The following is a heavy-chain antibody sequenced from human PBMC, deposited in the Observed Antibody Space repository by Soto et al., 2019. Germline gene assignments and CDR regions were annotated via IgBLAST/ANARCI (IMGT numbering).Heavy chain of an antibody. Sequence: GGSLRLSCAASGFTFSSYGMHWVRQAPGKGLEWVAVISYDGSNKYYADSVKGRFTISRDNSKNTLYLQMNSLRAEDTALYYCAKPSLSSSGSYYKCYFDYWGQGTLVTVSS. D-gene: IGHD3-10*01. CDR1: GFTFSSYG. CDR2: ISYDGSNK. V-gene: IGHV3-30*18. J-gene: IGHJ4*02. CDR3: AKPSLSSSGSYYKCYFDY.